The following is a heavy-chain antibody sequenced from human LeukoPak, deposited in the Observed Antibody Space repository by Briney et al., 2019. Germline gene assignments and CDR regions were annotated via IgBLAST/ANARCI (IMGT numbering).Heavy chain of an antibody. J-gene: IGHJ5*02. CDR1: GGTFSSYA. CDR3: ARVITGTTYLGFDP. D-gene: IGHD1-7*01. Sequence: SVKVSCKASGGTFSSYAISWVRQAPGQGLEWMGRIIPIFGIANYAQKFQGRVTITADKSTSTAYMELSSLRSEDTAVYYCARVITGTTYLGFDPWGQGTLVTVSS. V-gene: IGHV1-69*04. CDR2: IIPIFGIA.